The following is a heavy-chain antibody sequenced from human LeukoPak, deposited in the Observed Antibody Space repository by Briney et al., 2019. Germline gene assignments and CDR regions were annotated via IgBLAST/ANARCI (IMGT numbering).Heavy chain of an antibody. CDR2: MSPNTGNT. CDR3: GAVTITTNPDY. J-gene: IGHJ4*02. V-gene: IGHV1-8*01. CDR1: GYTFTTYD. Sequence: ASVKVSCKASGYTFTTYDINWVRQATGQGLEWMGWMSPNTGNTGYVQKFQGRVTVTRNTSISTAYMELSSLTSEDTAVYYCGAVTITTNPDYWGQGSLVTVSS. D-gene: IGHD6-19*01.